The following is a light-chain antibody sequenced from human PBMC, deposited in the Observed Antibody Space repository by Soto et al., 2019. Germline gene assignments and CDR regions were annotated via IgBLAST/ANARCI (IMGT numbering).Light chain of an antibody. V-gene: IGKV3-15*01. CDR2: GAS. CDR3: QQYDNWPPFT. Sequence: EIVMTQSPGTLSVSPGERATLSCRASQSASNKLAWYQQKPGQAPRLLIYGASTRATDIPARFSGSGSGTEFTLTISSVQSEDFAVYYCQQYDNWPPFTFGQGTRLEIK. CDR1: QSASNK. J-gene: IGKJ5*01.